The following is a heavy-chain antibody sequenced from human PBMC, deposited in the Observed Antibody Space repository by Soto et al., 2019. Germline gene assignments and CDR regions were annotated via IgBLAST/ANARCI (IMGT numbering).Heavy chain of an antibody. CDR3: ARDRSIAAAGYYYYGMDV. CDR1: GGTFSSYA. Sequence: QVQLVQSGAEVKKPGSSVKVSCKASGGTFSSYAISWVRQAPGQGLEWMGGIIPIFGTANYAQKFQGRVTITADESTSTAYMELSSLRSEDTAVYYCARDRSIAAAGYYYYGMDVWGQGTTVTVSS. D-gene: IGHD6-13*01. J-gene: IGHJ6*02. V-gene: IGHV1-69*01. CDR2: IIPIFGTA.